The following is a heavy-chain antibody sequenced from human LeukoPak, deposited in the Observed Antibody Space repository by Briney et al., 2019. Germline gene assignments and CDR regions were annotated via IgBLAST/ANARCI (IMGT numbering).Heavy chain of an antibody. D-gene: IGHD2-15*01. CDR2: INPNSGDT. Sequence: ASVKLSCKASGYTFTDYYMHWVRQAPGQGLEWMGWINPNSGDTNHAQNFQDRVTLTRDTSISTAYMELSSLRSDDSAVYYCAGEYCSGGSCRQGLDYWGQGTLVTVSS. J-gene: IGHJ4*02. CDR3: AGEYCSGGSCRQGLDY. V-gene: IGHV1-2*02. CDR1: GYTFTDYY.